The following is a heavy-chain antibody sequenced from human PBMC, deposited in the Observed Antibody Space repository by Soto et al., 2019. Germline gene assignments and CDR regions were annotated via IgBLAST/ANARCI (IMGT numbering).Heavy chain of an antibody. D-gene: IGHD6-19*01. V-gene: IGHV3-7*01. Sequence: ELQLVDSGGALVQPGESLRLSCAASGFTFSDYFMTWVRQAPGKGLEWVATIKKDGNERYYGDSVKGRFTISRDNAKNSLYLHMNALRAEDTAVYDCAIGHWLGCWGQGTLFTVSS. CDR3: AIGHWLGC. J-gene: IGHJ4*02. CDR1: GFTFSDYF. CDR2: IKKDGNER.